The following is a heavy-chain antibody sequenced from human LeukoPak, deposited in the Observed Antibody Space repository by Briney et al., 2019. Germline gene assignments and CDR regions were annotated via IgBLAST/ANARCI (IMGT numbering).Heavy chain of an antibody. Sequence: GASVKGSCKASGYTFTSYDINWVRQATGQGLEWMGWMNPNSGNTGYAQKFQGRVTMTRNTSISTAYMELSSLRSEDTAVYYCARGLGSGWPDAFDIWGQGTMVTVSS. CDR1: GYTFTSYD. CDR3: ARGLGSGWPDAFDI. J-gene: IGHJ3*02. CDR2: MNPNSGNT. V-gene: IGHV1-8*01. D-gene: IGHD6-19*01.